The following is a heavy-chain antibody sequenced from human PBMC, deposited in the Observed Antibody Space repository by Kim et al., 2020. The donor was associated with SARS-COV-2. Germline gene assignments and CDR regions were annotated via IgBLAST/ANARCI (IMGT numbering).Heavy chain of an antibody. V-gene: IGHV3-30*18. CDR1: GFTFSSYG. CDR2: ISYDGSNK. J-gene: IGHJ3*02. Sequence: GGSLRLSCAASGFTFSSYGMHWVRQAPGKGLEWVAVISYDGSNKYYADSVKGRFTISRDNSKKTLYLQMNSLRAEDTAVYYCAKGLGGYESFFDAFDIWGQGTMVTVSS. D-gene: IGHD5-12*01. CDR3: AKGLGGYESFFDAFDI.